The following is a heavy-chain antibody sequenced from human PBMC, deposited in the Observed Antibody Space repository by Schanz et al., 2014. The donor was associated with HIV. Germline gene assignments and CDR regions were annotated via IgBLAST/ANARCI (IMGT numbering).Heavy chain of an antibody. Sequence: QVQLQQWGAGLLKPSETLSLTCAVYGGSFSGYYWAWIRQSPGKGLEWIGYIYYSGSTYYNPSLKIRVTKSVNPPKTHSPRKLSSGTAADTAVYYCAGVLLWFGELLPDSWGQGTLVTVSS. V-gene: IGHV4-34*01. CDR1: GGSFSGYY. CDR2: IYYSGST. D-gene: IGHD3-10*01. CDR3: AGVLLWFGELLPDS. J-gene: IGHJ5*01.